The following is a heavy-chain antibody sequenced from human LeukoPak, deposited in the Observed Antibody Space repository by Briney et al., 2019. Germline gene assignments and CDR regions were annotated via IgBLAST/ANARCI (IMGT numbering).Heavy chain of an antibody. CDR1: GFTFSSYA. D-gene: IGHD3-10*01. J-gene: IGHJ4*02. Sequence: GGSLRLSCAASGFTFSSYAMHWVRQAPGKGLEWVAVISYDGSNKYYADSVKGRFTISRDNSKNTLYLQMNSLRAEDTAVYYCAKRMLYGSGSYTSAFDYWGQGTLVTVSS. CDR2: ISYDGSNK. V-gene: IGHV3-30-3*02. CDR3: AKRMLYGSGSYTSAFDY.